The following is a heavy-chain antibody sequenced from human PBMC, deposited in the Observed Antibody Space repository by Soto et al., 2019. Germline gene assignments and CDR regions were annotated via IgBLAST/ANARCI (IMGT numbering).Heavy chain of an antibody. Sequence: QVQLVQSGPEVKKPGASVKVSCKASGYTFTSYGISWVRQAPGRGLEWMGWISAYNGDTKYAQKLQGRVTMTTDTSTSTAYMELRSLRSDDTAVYYCARLGYCSGSSCDYYWYFDLWGRGTLVTVSS. CDR1: GYTFTSYG. J-gene: IGHJ2*01. V-gene: IGHV1-18*01. CDR2: ISAYNGDT. CDR3: ARLGYCSGSSCDYYWYFDL. D-gene: IGHD2-15*01.